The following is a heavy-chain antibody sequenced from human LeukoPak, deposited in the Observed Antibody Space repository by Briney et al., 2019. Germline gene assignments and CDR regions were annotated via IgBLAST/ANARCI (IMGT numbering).Heavy chain of an antibody. CDR2: IYSGGST. D-gene: IGHD3-10*01. CDR1: GFTVSSNY. CDR3: ARDPPNYGSGTFYYYYGMDV. J-gene: IGHJ6*02. Sequence: GGSLRLSCAASGFTVSSNYMSWVRQAPGKGLEWVSVIYSGGSTYYADSVKGRFTISRDNSKNTLYLQMNSLRAEDTAVYYCARDPPNYGSGTFYYYYGMDVWGQGTTVTVSS. V-gene: IGHV3-66*01.